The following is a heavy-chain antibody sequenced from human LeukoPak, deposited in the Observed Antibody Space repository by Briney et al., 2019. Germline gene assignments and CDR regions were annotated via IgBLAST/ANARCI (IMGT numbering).Heavy chain of an antibody. CDR2: IAYDGSRK. CDR1: GFTFSGYG. V-gene: IGHV3-30*03. D-gene: IGHD3-3*01. J-gene: IGHJ5*02. Sequence: GGSLRLSYAGSGFTFSGYGMHWVRQAPGKGLEWVTGIAYDGSRKHYADSVKGRFTISRDNSRNTMDLQMNSLRVEDTAVYHCTRYDSSRFDPWGQGTLVIVSS. CDR3: TRYDSSRFDP.